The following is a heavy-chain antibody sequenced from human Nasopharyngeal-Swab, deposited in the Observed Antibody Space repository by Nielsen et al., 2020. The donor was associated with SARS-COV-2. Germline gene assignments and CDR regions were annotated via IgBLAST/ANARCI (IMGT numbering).Heavy chain of an antibody. CDR1: GFTFSSYG. V-gene: IGHV3-33*01. CDR3: ARDLAYPFGEPDY. J-gene: IGHJ4*02. CDR2: IWYDGSNK. D-gene: IGHD3-10*01. Sequence: GSLKISCAASGFTFSSYGMHWVRQAPGKGLEWVAVIWYDGSNKYYADSVKGRFTISRDNSKNTLYLQMNSLRAEDTAVYYCARDLAYPFGEPDYWGQGTLVTVSS.